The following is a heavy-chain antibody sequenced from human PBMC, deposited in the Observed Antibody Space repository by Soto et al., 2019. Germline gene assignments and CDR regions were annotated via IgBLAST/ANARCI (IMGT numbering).Heavy chain of an antibody. CDR2: VSIGGST. CDR1: GFTFSSYA. V-gene: IGHV3-23*01. D-gene: IGHD2-15*01. J-gene: IGHJ4*02. CDR3: VKRRGAGGDFDY. Sequence: DVQLLESGGGLVQPAGSLRLSCAASGFTFSSYAMGWVRQGPGKGLEWVAVVSIGGSTHYADAVRGRFTVSGDNSNTTLSPQINSLTAEDTAVYFCVKRRGAGGDFDYWGKGAVVTVSS.